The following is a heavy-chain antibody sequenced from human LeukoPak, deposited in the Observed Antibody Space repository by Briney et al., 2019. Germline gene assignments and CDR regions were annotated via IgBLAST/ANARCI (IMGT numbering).Heavy chain of an antibody. CDR1: GFTFSTFW. D-gene: IGHD2-8*02. Sequence: GGSLRLSCAGSGFTFSTFWMTWVRQAPGKGLEWVSSISSTSAYIHYADSVKGRFTISRDNVDNVVYLEMNSLGAEDTATYYCARVAVSGPTGWFDSWGQGTLVIVSS. J-gene: IGHJ5*01. CDR3: ARVAVSGPTGWFDS. V-gene: IGHV3-21*01. CDR2: ISSTSAYI.